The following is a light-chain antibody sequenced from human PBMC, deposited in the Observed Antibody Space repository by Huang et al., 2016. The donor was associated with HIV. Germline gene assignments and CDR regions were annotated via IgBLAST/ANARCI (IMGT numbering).Light chain of an antibody. CDR2: DAS. V-gene: IGKV3-15*01. CDR1: QTVSSN. Sequence: EIVMTQSPVTLSVSPGEGVTLSCRASQTVSSNLAWYQQKPGQAPRLLIYDASTRATGVPARFTGSGSGTEFTLTISSLQSEDFAVYYCQQHHNWPLTFGGGTKVEI. J-gene: IGKJ4*01. CDR3: QQHHNWPLT.